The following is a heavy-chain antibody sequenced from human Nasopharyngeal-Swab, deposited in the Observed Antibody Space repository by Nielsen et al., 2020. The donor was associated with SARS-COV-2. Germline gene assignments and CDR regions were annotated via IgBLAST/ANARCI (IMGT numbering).Heavy chain of an antibody. CDR1: GYTFTSYA. D-gene: IGHD2-15*01. V-gene: IGHV1-3*01. CDR2: INAGNGNT. J-gene: IGHJ6*03. CDR3: ARDIVVVGYYYYYMDV. Sequence: ASVKVSCKASGYTFTSYAMHWVRQAPGQRLEWMGWINAGNGNTKYSQKFQGRVTITRDTSVSTAYMELSSLRSEDTAVYYCARDIVVVGYYYYYMDVWGKGTTVTVSS.